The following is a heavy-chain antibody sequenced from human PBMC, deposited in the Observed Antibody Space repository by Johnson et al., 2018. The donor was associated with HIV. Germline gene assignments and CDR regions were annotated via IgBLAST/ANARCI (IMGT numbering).Heavy chain of an antibody. CDR2: INSDGSST. CDR3: ARVQLLADDVFNI. D-gene: IGHD3-10*01. CDR1: RFSFRSYW. J-gene: IGHJ3*02. V-gene: IGHV3-74*01. Sequence: VLLVASGGGLVQPGGSLRLSCAASRFSFRSYWMHWVRQAPGKGLVWVSRINSDGSSTSYAASVKGRFTISRDNAKNTLYLQMDSLWAEDTAVYYCARVQLLADDVFNIWGQGTMVTVSS.